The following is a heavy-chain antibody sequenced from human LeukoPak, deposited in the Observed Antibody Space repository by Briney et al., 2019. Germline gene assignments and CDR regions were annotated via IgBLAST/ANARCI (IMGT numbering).Heavy chain of an antibody. CDR2: ISSSGSTI. Sequence: PGGSLRLSYAASGFSFNTYEISWVRQTPGKGLEWVAFISSSGSTIYYADSVKGRFNISRDNTKNSVYLQMNSLRVDDTAVYYCARPISYGDDAFGYWGQGTLVTVSS. V-gene: IGHV3-48*03. J-gene: IGHJ4*02. CDR1: GFSFNTYE. D-gene: IGHD3-10*01. CDR3: ARPISYGDDAFGY.